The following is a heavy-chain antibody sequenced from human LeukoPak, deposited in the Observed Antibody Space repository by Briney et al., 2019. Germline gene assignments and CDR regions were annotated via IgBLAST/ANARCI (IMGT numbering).Heavy chain of an antibody. V-gene: IGHV3-74*01. CDR1: GFTFSSYW. CDR3: ARAPSETGGYYPEYFRH. Sequence: GGSLRLSCAASGFTFSSYWMHWVRQAPGKGLVWVSRIKNDGGTNYADSVKGRFTISRDNAKNTVSLQMNSLRAEDTAVYYCARAPSETGGYYPEYFRHWGQGTLVTVSS. J-gene: IGHJ1*01. CDR2: IKNDGGT. D-gene: IGHD3-22*01.